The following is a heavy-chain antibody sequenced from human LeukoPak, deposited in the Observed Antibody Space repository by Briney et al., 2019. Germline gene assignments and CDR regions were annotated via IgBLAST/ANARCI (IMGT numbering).Heavy chain of an antibody. CDR1: GYNFTTFW. CDR3: ARPAMSEWLFSLDV. V-gene: IGHV5-51*01. D-gene: IGHD3-3*01. Sequence: GESLEISCKTSGYNFTTFWIGWVRQMPGKGLEWMGIIYPGDSDTRYSPSFQGQVTISADKSISTAYLQWSSLKASDTAMYYCARPAMSEWLFSLDVWGKGTTVTVSS. J-gene: IGHJ6*04. CDR2: IYPGDSDT.